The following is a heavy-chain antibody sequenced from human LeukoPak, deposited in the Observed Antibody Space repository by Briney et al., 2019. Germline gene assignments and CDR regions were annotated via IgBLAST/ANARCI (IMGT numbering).Heavy chain of an antibody. D-gene: IGHD4-23*01. V-gene: IGHV3-9*01. Sequence: GGSLRLSCAASGFTFDDYAMHWVRQAPGKGLEWVSGISWNSGSIGYADSVKGRFTISRDNAKNFLYLQMNSLRAEDTALYYCAKEDYGGNSLGYWGQGTLVTVSS. CDR3: AKEDYGGNSLGY. CDR2: ISWNSGSI. CDR1: GFTFDDYA. J-gene: IGHJ4*02.